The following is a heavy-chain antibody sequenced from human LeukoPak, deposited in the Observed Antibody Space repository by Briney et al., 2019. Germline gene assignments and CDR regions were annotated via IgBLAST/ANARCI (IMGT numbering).Heavy chain of an antibody. Sequence: SETLSLTCAVYGGSFSGYYWSWIRQPPGKGLEWIGEINHSGSTNYNPSLKSRVTISVDTSKNQFSLKLSSVTAADTAVYYCAKDLSRGNLADWGQGTLVTVSS. CDR1: GGSFSGYY. D-gene: IGHD4-23*01. CDR2: INHSGST. J-gene: IGHJ4*02. V-gene: IGHV4-34*01. CDR3: AKDLSRGNLAD.